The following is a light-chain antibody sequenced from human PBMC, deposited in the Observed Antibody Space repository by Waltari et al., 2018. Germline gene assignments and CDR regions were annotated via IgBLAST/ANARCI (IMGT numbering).Light chain of an antibody. CDR3: QQYNSYSLLT. CDR1: QSIRNW. CDR2: KAS. J-gene: IGKJ4*01. V-gene: IGKV1-5*03. Sequence: WRARQSIRNWWAGYQQKQGKAPKILIYKASTLESGVPSRFSGSGSGTEFTLNISSLQPDDFATYYCQQYNSYSLLTFGGGTKVEIK.